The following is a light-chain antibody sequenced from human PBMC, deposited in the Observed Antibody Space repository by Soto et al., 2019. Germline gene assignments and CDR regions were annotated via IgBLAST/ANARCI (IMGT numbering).Light chain of an antibody. CDR2: LEGSGSY. V-gene: IGLV4-60*03. Sequence: QPVLTQSSSASASLGSSVKLTCTLSSGHSSYIIAWHQQQPGKAPRYLMKLEGSGSYNKGSGVPDRFSGSSSGADRYLTISNLQSEDEADYYCETWDSNTHVFGTGTKGTVL. J-gene: IGLJ1*01. CDR3: ETWDSNTHV. CDR1: SGHSSYI.